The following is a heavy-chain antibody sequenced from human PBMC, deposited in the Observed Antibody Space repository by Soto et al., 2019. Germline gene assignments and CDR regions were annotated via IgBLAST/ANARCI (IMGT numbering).Heavy chain of an antibody. D-gene: IGHD5-18*01. V-gene: IGHV1-8*01. CDR3: ASGYPGYSYGYGPIDY. CDR2: MNPNSGNT. Sequence: QVQLVQSGAEVKKPGASVKVSCKASGYTFTSYDINWVRQATGQGLEWMGWMNPNSGNTGYAQKFQGRVTMTRNTSISTDYMELRSLRSEDTAVYYCASGYPGYSYGYGPIDYLGQGTLVTGSS. CDR1: GYTFTSYD. J-gene: IGHJ4*02.